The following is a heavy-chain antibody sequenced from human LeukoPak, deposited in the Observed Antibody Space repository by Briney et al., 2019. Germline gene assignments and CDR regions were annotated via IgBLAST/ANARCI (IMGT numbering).Heavy chain of an antibody. CDR2: ISWNSGSI. Sequence: PGRSLRLSCAASGFTFDDYAMHWVRQAPGKGLEWVSGISWNSGSIGYADSVKGRFTISRDNAKNSLYLQMNSLRAEDTALYYCAKARAAAAHYDMDVWGQGTTVTVSS. D-gene: IGHD6-13*01. V-gene: IGHV3-9*01. CDR1: GFTFDDYA. CDR3: AKARAAAAHYDMDV. J-gene: IGHJ6*02.